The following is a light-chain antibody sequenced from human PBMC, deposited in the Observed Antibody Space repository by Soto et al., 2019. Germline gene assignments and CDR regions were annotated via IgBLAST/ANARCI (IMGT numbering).Light chain of an antibody. CDR2: DAS. CDR3: QQRSDWPPLT. Sequence: EVVLTQSPATLSLSPGDRATPSCRASQSISTFLTWYQQKPGQAPRLLIYDASTRATGIPPRFSGTGSGTDFTLTISSLEPEDFAVYYCQQRSDWPPLTFGGGTKVEIK. J-gene: IGKJ4*01. CDR1: QSISTF. V-gene: IGKV3-11*01.